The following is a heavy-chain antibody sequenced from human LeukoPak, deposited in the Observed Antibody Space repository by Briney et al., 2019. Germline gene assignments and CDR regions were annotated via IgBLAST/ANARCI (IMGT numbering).Heavy chain of an antibody. CDR2: ISYDGSNK. CDR3: TRLGYYGSGNPIGRGY. J-gene: IGHJ4*02. CDR1: GFTFSSYA. V-gene: IGHV3-30*04. D-gene: IGHD3-10*01. Sequence: PGGSLRLSCAASGFTFSSYAMHWVRQAPGKGLEWVAVISYDGSNKYYADSVKGRFTISRDDSKNTAYLQMNSLKTEDTAVYYCTRLGYYGSGNPIGRGYWGQGTLVTVSS.